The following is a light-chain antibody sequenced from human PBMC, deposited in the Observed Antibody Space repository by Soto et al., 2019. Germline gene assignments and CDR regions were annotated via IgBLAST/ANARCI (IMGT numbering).Light chain of an antibody. CDR3: QQYNNWPKT. Sequence: EIFMTQSPATLSLSPGGIATLSFMASQSISDTLAWYQQKPGQAPRLLIHGASTRATGFPARFSGSGSGTDFTLTISSLQSEDFAVYYCQQYNNWPKTFGQGTKVDIK. V-gene: IGKV3-15*01. CDR2: GAS. J-gene: IGKJ1*01. CDR1: QSISDT.